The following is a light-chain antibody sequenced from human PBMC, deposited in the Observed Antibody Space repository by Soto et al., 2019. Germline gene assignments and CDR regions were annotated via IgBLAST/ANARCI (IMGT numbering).Light chain of an antibody. V-gene: IGLV2-14*01. CDR3: SSYTSSSTLV. J-gene: IGLJ1*01. CDR2: EVS. Sequence: QSALTQPASVSGTPGQSITISCTGTSSDVGGYNYVSWYQQHPGKAPKLMIYEVSNRPSGVSNRFSGSKSGKTASLTISGLQAEDEADYYCSSYTSSSTLVFGNGTKLTVL. CDR1: SSDVGGYNY.